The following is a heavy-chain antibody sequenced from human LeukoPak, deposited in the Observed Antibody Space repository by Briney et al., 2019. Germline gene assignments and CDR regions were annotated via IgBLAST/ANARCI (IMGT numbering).Heavy chain of an antibody. V-gene: IGHV1-3*01. CDR2: INAGNGNT. J-gene: IGHJ3*02. D-gene: IGHD5-24*01. CDR3: ARDWGWLQSYAFDI. Sequence: GASVKVSCKASGYTFTSYAMHWVRQAPGQRLEWMGWINAGNGNTKYSQKFQGRVTITRDTSASTAYMELSSLRSEDTAVYYCARDWGWLQSYAFDIWGQGTMVTVSS. CDR1: GYTFTSYA.